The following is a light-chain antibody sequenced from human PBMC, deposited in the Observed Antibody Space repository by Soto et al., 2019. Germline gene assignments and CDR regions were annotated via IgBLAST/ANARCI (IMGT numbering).Light chain of an antibody. V-gene: IGLV1-47*01. CDR2: RNN. CDR3: AARDDSLSGHGV. Sequence: QAVVTQPPSASGTPGQRVTISCSGSSSNIGSEYVVWYQHLPGTAPKLLIYRNNQRPSGVPDRFAGSKSGTSASLAISGLRSEDEADYYCAARDDSLSGHGVFGGGTQLTVL. J-gene: IGLJ3*02. CDR1: SSNIGSEY.